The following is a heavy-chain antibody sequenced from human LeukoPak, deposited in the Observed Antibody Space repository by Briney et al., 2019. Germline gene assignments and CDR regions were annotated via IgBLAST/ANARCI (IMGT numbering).Heavy chain of an antibody. CDR2: ISYDGSNK. CDR1: GFTFSSYA. D-gene: IGHD3-9*01. CDR3: ARGEYDLLTEVYDTYGIDV. V-gene: IGHV3-30-3*01. Sequence: GGSLRLSCAASGFTFSSYAMSWVRQAPGKGLEWVAVISYDGSNKYYADSVKGRFTISRDNSKNTLFLQMNSLRPEDTAVYYCARGEYDLLTEVYDTYGIDVWGQGTTVTVSS. J-gene: IGHJ6*02.